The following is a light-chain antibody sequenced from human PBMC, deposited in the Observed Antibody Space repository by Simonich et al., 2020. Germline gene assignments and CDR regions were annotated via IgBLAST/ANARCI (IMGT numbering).Light chain of an antibody. CDR2: DVS. J-gene: IGLJ3*02. CDR3: SSYTSSSTWV. V-gene: IGLV2-14*01. CDR1: SSDVGGYNY. Sequence: QSALTQPASVSGSPGPSITISCTGTSSDVGGYNYVSWYQKHPGKAPKLMIYDVSKQPSGVYNRFSGSKSGNTASLTISGLQAEDEADYYCSSYTSSSTWVFGGGTKLTVL.